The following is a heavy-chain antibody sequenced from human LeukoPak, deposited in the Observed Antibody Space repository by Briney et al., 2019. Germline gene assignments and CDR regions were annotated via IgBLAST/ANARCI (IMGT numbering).Heavy chain of an antibody. Sequence: GGSLRLSCAASGFTFNGYSMNWVRQAPGKGLEWVSYITGSGSTIYYADSVKGRFTISRDNAKNSLFLQMNSLRAEDTAVYYCARSRGAGSDAFDIWGQGTVVTVSS. J-gene: IGHJ3*02. V-gene: IGHV3-48*04. CDR1: GFTFNGYS. CDR3: ARSRGAGSDAFDI. D-gene: IGHD3-10*01. CDR2: ITGSGSTI.